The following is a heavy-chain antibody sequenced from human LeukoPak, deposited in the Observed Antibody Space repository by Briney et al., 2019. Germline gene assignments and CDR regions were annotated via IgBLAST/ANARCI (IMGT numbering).Heavy chain of an antibody. D-gene: IGHD3-3*01. CDR2: ISGSGGST. CDR1: GFTFSSYA. J-gene: IGHJ4*02. Sequence: GGSLRLSCAASGFTFSSYAMSWVRQAPGKGLEWVSAISGSGGSTYYADSVKGRFTISRDNSKNTLYLQMNSLRAEDTAVYYCAMSGRGYDFWSGYYPHFDYWGQGTLVTVSS. V-gene: IGHV3-23*01. CDR3: AMSGRGYDFWSGYYPHFDY.